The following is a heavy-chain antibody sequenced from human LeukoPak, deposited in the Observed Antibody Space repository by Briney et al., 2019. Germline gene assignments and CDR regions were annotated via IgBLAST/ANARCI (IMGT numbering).Heavy chain of an antibody. D-gene: IGHD2-15*01. CDR1: GGTFSSYA. J-gene: IGHJ4*02. CDR3: ARAHCSGGSCERGTFDY. V-gene: IGHV1-69*05. Sequence: GASVKVSCKASGGTFSSYAISWVRQAPGQGLEWMGRIIPIFGIANYAQKFQGRVTITTDESTSTAYMELSSLRSEDTAVYYCARAHCSGGSCERGTFDYWGQGTLVTVSS. CDR2: IIPIFGIA.